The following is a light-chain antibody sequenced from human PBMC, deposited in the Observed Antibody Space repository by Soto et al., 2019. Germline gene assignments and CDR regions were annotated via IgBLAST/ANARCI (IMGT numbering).Light chain of an antibody. Sequence: QSVLTQPPSVSGAPGQRVTISCTGSSSSVGAGYDVHWYQHLPGTAPKLLIFSNTNRPSGVPDRFSGSKSGTSVSLAIAGLQAEDEGDYYCQSYDNILSAVVFGGGTKQTVL. CDR2: SNT. V-gene: IGLV1-40*01. CDR1: SSSVGAGYD. CDR3: QSYDNILSAVV. J-gene: IGLJ2*01.